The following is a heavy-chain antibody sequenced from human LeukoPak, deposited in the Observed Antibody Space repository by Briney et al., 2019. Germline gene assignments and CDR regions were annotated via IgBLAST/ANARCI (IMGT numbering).Heavy chain of an antibody. Sequence: QPGGSLRLSCAASGFTFSTHGMHWVRQAPGQGLEWVTFIPYDRSNKYYADSVKGRFTISRDNSKNTLYLQMNSLRAEDTAVYYCAKDLLGISDYWGQGTLVTVSS. D-gene: IGHD7-27*01. J-gene: IGHJ4*02. V-gene: IGHV3-30*02. CDR2: IPYDRSNK. CDR3: AKDLLGISDY. CDR1: GFTFSTHG.